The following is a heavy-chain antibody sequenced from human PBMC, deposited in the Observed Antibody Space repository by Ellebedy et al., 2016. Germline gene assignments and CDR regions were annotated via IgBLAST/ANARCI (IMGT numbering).Heavy chain of an antibody. Sequence: GESLKISCAASGSTFSGYTMNWVRQAPGKGLEWVSSISSSGSNIYYADSVKGRFTMSRDIPKNTVYLQMNRLRAEDTAVYYCRQGHYANYWGQGTLVTVSS. CDR2: ISSSGSNI. CDR3: RQGHYANY. CDR1: GSTFSGYT. D-gene: IGHD4-17*01. V-gene: IGHV3-21*04. J-gene: IGHJ4*02.